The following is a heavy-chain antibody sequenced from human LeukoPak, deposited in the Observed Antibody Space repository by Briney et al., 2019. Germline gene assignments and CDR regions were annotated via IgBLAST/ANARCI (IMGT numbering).Heavy chain of an antibody. CDR1: GGSFSGYY. D-gene: IGHD3-3*01. CDR3: ARARILEWLFHTGSAFDI. Sequence: SETLSLTCAVYGGSFSGYYWSWIRQPPGKGLEWIGEINHSGSTNYNPSLKSRVTISVDTSKNQFSLKLSSVTAADTAVYYCARARILEWLFHTGSAFDIWGQGTMVTVSS. J-gene: IGHJ3*02. CDR2: INHSGST. V-gene: IGHV4-34*01.